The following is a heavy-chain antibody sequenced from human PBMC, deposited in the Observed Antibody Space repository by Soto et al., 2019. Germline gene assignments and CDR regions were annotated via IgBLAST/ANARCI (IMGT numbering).Heavy chain of an antibody. CDR3: ARASSSASAADY. D-gene: IGHD6-6*01. V-gene: IGHV4-31*03. CDR2: IYDSESA. CDR1: GESISSGGYY. J-gene: IGHJ4*02. Sequence: QVQLQESGPGLVKASQTLSLICNVSGESISSGGYYWSWIRHHPGKGLEWIGYIYDSESAYYNPSLTSRVTISMDTSKNHFAMKLSSVTAADTAVYYCARASSSASAADYWGQGTLVTVSS.